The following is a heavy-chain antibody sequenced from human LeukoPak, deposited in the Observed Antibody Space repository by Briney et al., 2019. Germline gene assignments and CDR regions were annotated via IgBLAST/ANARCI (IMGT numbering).Heavy chain of an antibody. J-gene: IGHJ4*02. D-gene: IGHD2-15*01. CDR3: ARGGSEMYYFDY. CDR1: GYTFTGYY. CDR2: INPNSGGT. V-gene: IGHV1-2*06. Sequence: ASVKVSCKASGYTFTGYYMHWVRQAPGQGLEWMGRINPNSGGTNYAQKFQGRVTMTRDTSISTAYMELRRLRSDDTAVYYCARGGSEMYYFDYWGQGTLVTVSS.